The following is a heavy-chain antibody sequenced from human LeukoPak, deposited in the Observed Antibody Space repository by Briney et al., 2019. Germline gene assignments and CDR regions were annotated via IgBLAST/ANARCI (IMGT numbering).Heavy chain of an antibody. CDR2: IHTTGGT. Sequence: SETLSLTCTVCGGSMSGYYWNWIRQPAGKGLEWIGRIHTTGGTNSKPSLKSRLIMSVDTSTNQFSLRMRFVTAADTAVYYCATNLGGDDYYFYGMDVWGQGTTVTVSS. CDR1: GGSMSGYY. J-gene: IGHJ6*02. V-gene: IGHV4-4*07. CDR3: ATNLGGDDYYFYGMDV. D-gene: IGHD2-21*02.